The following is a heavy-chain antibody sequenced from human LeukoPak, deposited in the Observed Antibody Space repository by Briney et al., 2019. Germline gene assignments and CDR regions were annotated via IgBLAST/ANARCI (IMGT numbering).Heavy chain of an antibody. CDR3: AKAPNRSSWYLTAQIDY. CDR1: GFTFSSYS. CDR2: IKQDGSEK. J-gene: IGHJ4*02. Sequence: AGGSLRLSCAASGFTFSSYSMNWVRQAPGKGLEWVANIKQDGSEKYYVDSVKGRFTISRDNAKNSLYLQMNSLRAEDTALYYCAKAPNRSSWYLTAQIDYWGQGTLVTVSS. D-gene: IGHD6-13*01. V-gene: IGHV3-7*01.